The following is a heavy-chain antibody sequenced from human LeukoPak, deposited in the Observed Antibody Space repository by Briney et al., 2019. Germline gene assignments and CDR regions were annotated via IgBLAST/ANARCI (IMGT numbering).Heavy chain of an antibody. CDR3: ASTGYCIGGSCYSNYFDH. Sequence: SETLSLTCTVSGGSITSNYWSWIRQPPGKGLEWIGYTYYSGNTNYNPSLKSRVTLSLDTSKNQVSLKLSSVSAADTAVYYCASTGYCIGGSCYSNYFDHWGQGTLVTVSS. V-gene: IGHV4-59*08. CDR2: TYYSGNT. J-gene: IGHJ4*02. CDR1: GGSITSNY. D-gene: IGHD2-15*01.